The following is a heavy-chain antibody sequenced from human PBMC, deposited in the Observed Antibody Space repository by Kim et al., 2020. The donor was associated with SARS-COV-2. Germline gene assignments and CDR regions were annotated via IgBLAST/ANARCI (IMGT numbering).Heavy chain of an antibody. V-gene: IGHV3-64D*06. J-gene: IGHJ4*02. D-gene: IGHD5-12*01. CDR3: VKPGPVATTPYFDY. Sequence: ADSVKGRFTISRDNSKNTLYLQMSSLRAEDTAVYYCVKPGPVATTPYFDYWGQGTLVTVSS.